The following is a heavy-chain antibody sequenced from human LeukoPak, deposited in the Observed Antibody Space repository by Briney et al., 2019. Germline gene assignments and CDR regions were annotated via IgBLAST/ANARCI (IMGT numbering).Heavy chain of an antibody. CDR3: ARGELNYYYYGMDV. CDR2: ISSSGSTI. CDR1: GFTFSDYY. V-gene: IGHV3-11*01. D-gene: IGHD1-26*01. Sequence: GGSLKLSCAASGFTFSDYYMSWIRQAPGKGLEWVSYISSSGSTIYYADSVKGRFTISRDNAKNSLYLQMNSLRAEDTAVYYCARGELNYYYYGMDVWGQGTTVTVSS. J-gene: IGHJ6*02.